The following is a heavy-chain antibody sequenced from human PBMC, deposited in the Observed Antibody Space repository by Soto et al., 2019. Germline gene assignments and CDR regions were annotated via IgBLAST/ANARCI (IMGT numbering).Heavy chain of an antibody. V-gene: IGHV3-30-3*01. CDR1: GFTFSSYA. CDR3: ARDEGLRLLPEWHFNL. Sequence: GGSLRLSCAASGFTFSSYAMHWVRQAPGKGLEWVALISDDGSNKYYADSMKGRFTISRDNSMNTLYLQMSSLRADDTAVYYCARDEGLRLLPEWHFNLWGRGTLVTVSS. J-gene: IGHJ2*01. D-gene: IGHD3-3*02. CDR2: ISDDGSNK.